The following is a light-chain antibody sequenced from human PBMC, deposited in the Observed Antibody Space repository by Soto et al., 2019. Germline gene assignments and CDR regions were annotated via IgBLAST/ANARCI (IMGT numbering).Light chain of an antibody. CDR1: SSDVGGYNY. CDR2: EVS. V-gene: IGLV2-8*01. J-gene: IGLJ2*01. Sequence: QSALTQPPSASGSPGQSVTISCTGTSSDVGGYNYVSWYQQHPGKAPKLMISEVSKRPSGVPDRFSGSKSGNTASLTVSELQAEDEAEYYCSSFAGNNNLVFGGGTKVTVL. CDR3: SSFAGNNNLV.